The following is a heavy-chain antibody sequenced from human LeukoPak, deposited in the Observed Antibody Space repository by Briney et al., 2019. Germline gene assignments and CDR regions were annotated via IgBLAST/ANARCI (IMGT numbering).Heavy chain of an antibody. Sequence: GGSLRLXCATSGFTFDDYGMSWVRQVPGKALEWVSGISWNGGSTGYADSVKGRFTISRDNAKNSLYLQMNSLRAEDTALYYCARFSRGRWSYFDYWGQGALVTVSS. CDR2: ISWNGGST. CDR3: ARFSRGRWSYFDY. V-gene: IGHV3-20*04. J-gene: IGHJ4*02. D-gene: IGHD2-15*01. CDR1: GFTFDDYG.